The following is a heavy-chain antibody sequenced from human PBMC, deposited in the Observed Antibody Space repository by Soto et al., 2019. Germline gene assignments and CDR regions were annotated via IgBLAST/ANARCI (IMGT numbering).Heavy chain of an antibody. J-gene: IGHJ3*01. V-gene: IGHV1-3*01. CDR3: ARDIKSVGPRANEAFDV. CDR1: GFTFSDNL. CDR2: LNPDTGNT. Sequence: QVQLVQSGAELKKPGASVNISCTASGFTFSDNLINWVRQVPGQGLEWMGWLNPDTGNTRYSETFQGRVTISRHPSASIAYLELSGLENEATALYFSARDIKSVGPRANEAFDVWGQGTMITVSS.